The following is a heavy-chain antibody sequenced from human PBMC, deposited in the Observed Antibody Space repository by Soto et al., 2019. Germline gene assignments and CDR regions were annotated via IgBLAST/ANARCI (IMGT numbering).Heavy chain of an antibody. V-gene: IGHV1-69*06. CDR1: GGTFSSYA. CDR3: ARDVRQQQLVRAYYYYGMDV. J-gene: IGHJ6*02. CDR2: IIPIFGTA. D-gene: IGHD6-13*01. Sequence: QVQLVQSGAEVKKPGSSVKVSCKASGGTFSSYAISWVRQAPGQGLEWMGGIIPIFGTANYAQKFQGRVTITADKSTSTAYMELSSLRSEDTAVYYCARDVRQQQLVRAYYYYGMDVWGHGTTVTVSS.